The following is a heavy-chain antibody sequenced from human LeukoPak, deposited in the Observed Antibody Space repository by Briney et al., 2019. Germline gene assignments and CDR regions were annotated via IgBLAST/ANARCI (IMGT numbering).Heavy chain of an antibody. Sequence: GGSLRLSCAGSGFALKSYSLSWVRQAPGKGLEWVSSISSTSAYIYYADSVKGRFTISRDNVDNVVYLQMNSLGAEDTAAYYCARVAVSGPTGWFDSWGQGTLVIVSS. CDR2: ISSTSAYI. CDR1: GFALKSYS. V-gene: IGHV3-21*01. CDR3: ARVAVSGPTGWFDS. J-gene: IGHJ5*01. D-gene: IGHD2-8*02.